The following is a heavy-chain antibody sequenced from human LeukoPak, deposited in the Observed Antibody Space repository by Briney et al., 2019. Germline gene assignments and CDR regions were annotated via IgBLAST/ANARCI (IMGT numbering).Heavy chain of an antibody. CDR1: GGSISSYY. J-gene: IGHJ3*02. D-gene: IGHD5-24*01. V-gene: IGHV4-59*08. CDR2: IYYSGST. Sequence: SETLSLTCTVSGGSISSYYWSWIRQPPGKGLEWIGYIYYSGSTNYNPSLKSRVTISVDTSKNQFSLKLSSVTAADTAVYYCARHKIWVEMATSDAFDIWGQGTMVTVSS. CDR3: ARHKIWVEMATSDAFDI.